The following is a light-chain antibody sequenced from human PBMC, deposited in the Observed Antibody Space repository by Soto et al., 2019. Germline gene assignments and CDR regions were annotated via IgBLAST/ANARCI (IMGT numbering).Light chain of an antibody. J-gene: IGKJ1*01. CDR1: QSISRQ. V-gene: IGKV1-5*03. CDR2: QAS. CDR3: LQYQIYWT. Sequence: DIQMTQSPSTLSASVGDRVSITCLASQSISRQLAWYQQKPGKAPNLLIYQASNLETGFPSRFTGSGSGTEFTLTISRLQPDDLETYYRLQYQIYWTFGQGPKVEV.